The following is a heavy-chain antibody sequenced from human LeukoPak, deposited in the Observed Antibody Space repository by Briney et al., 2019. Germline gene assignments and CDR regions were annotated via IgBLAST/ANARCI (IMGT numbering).Heavy chain of an antibody. CDR3: ARAVVLYDFWSGYYSDYYYMDV. D-gene: IGHD3-3*01. Sequence: ASVKVSCKASGYTFTGYCMHWVGQAPGQGLEWMGWISAYNGNTNYAQKLQGRVTMTTDTSTSTAYMELRSLRSDDTAVYYCARAVVLYDFWSGYYSDYYYMDVWGKGTTVTVSS. V-gene: IGHV1-18*04. CDR1: GYTFTGYC. J-gene: IGHJ6*03. CDR2: ISAYNGNT.